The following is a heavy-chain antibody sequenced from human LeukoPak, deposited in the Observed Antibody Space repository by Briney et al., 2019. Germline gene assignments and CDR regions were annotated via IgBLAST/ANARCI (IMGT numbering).Heavy chain of an antibody. J-gene: IGHJ6*03. CDR2: MNPNSGNT. V-gene: IGHV1-8*02. CDR1: GYTFTSYV. CDR3: ARVHYYYYYMDV. Sequence: ASVKVSCKASGYTFTSYVINWVRQATGQGLEWMGWMNPNSGNTGYAQKFQGRVTMTRNTSISTAYMELSSLRSEDTAVYYCARVHYYYYYMDVWGKGTTVTISS.